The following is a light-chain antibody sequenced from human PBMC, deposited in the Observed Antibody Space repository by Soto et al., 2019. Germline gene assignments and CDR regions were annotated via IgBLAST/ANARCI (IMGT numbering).Light chain of an antibody. CDR2: WAS. J-gene: IGKJ2*01. V-gene: IGKV4-1*01. Sequence: DIVMTQSPDSLAVSLGERATINCKSSQSVFYSSNNRYSLAWYQQKPGLPPKLLIYWASIRASGVPDRFSGGGSGTDFPLTISSLQAEDVSVYYCQQYYSTMYTFGQGTKLAIQ. CDR1: QSVFYSSNNRYS. CDR3: QQYYSTMYT.